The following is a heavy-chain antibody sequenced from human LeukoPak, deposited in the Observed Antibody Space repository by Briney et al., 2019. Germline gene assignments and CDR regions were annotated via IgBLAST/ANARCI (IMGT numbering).Heavy chain of an antibody. Sequence: GGSLRLSCAGSGFIFSQFWMQWVRQVPGKGLVWVSRINSDGSSKSYADSVKGRFTISRDNAKNTLYLQMNSLRAEDTAVYYCVRDRRYGDYDWGQGTLVTVSS. CDR3: VRDRRYGDYD. V-gene: IGHV3-74*01. D-gene: IGHD4-17*01. CDR2: INSDGSSK. J-gene: IGHJ4*02. CDR1: GFIFSQFW.